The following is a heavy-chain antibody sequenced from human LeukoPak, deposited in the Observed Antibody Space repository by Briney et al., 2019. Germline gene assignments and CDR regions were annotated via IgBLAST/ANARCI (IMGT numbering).Heavy chain of an antibody. D-gene: IGHD2-8*01. V-gene: IGHV4-59*12. CDR3: ARGVYGGYFDY. J-gene: IGHJ4*02. CDR1: GGSISNYY. CDR2: IYYTGNT. Sequence: SETLSLTCTVSGGSISNYYWNWIRQPPGKGLEWIGYIYYTGNTNYNPSLKSRVTISVDTPKNQFSLKLSSVTAADTAVYYCARGVYGGYFDYWGQGTLVTVSS.